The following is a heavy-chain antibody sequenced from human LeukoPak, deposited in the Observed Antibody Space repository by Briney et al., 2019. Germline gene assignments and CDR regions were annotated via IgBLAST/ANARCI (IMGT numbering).Heavy chain of an antibody. D-gene: IGHD4-17*01. Sequence: SETLSLTCTVSGDSITNSYWSWIRQPPGRGLEWIGRISYGGSTNYNPSLKSRVIISRDTSKNQFSLELTSVTAADTAIYYCAKRIIEARENGDSNWLDPWGQGTLVTVSS. CDR2: ISYGGST. V-gene: IGHV4-59*08. CDR3: AKRIIEARENGDSNWLDP. CDR1: GDSITNSY. J-gene: IGHJ5*01.